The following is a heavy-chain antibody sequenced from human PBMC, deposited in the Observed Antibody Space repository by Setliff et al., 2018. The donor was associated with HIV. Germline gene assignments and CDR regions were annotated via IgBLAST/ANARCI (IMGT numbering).Heavy chain of an antibody. J-gene: IGHJ6*02. V-gene: IGHV3-53*01. CDR1: GFTVSSNY. CDR2: IYIGGST. CDR3: AREDRHDKAYYYDSGVFYGMDV. D-gene: IGHD3-10*01. Sequence: PGGSLRLSCAASGFTVSSNYMSWVRQAPGKGLEWVSVIYIGGSTFYTDSVKGRFTISRDNSKNTLYLHMNSLRAEDTAVYYCAREDRHDKAYYYDSGVFYGMDVWGQGTTVTVSS.